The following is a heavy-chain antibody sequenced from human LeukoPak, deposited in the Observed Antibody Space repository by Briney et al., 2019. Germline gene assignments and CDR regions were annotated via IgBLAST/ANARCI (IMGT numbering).Heavy chain of an antibody. Sequence: GGSLRLSCAASGLTFSNYAMSWFRQAPGKGLEWVSGITSGFTPLYADSVKGRFTISRDNSKSTFHLQMSSLRAEDTAVYYCAKDYSDSRVGDVFLEYWGQGTLVTVSS. CDR2: ITSGFTP. D-gene: IGHD1-26*01. CDR3: AKDYSDSRVGDVFLEY. CDR1: GLTFSNYA. V-gene: IGHV3-23*01. J-gene: IGHJ4*02.